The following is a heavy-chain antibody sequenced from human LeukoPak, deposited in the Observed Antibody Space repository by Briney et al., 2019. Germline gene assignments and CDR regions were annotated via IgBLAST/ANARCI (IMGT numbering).Heavy chain of an antibody. J-gene: IGHJ6*02. D-gene: IGHD6-13*01. V-gene: IGHV3-33*01. CDR3: ARDGAGYSSSWYVVWNYGMDV. CDR2: IWYDGSNK. CDR1: GFTFSSYG. Sequence: PGRSLRLSCAASGFTFSSYGMHWVRQAPGKGLEWVAVIWYDGSNKYYADSVKGRFTISRDNSKNTLYLQMNSLKAEDTAVYYCARDGAGYSSSWYVVWNYGMDVWGQGTTVTVSS.